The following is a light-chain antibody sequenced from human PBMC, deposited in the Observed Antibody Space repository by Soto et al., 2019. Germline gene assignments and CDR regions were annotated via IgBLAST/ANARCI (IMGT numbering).Light chain of an antibody. CDR2: AAS. J-gene: IGKJ1*01. Sequence: DVRMTQSPSSLSASVGDSVTITCRASQSISTYLNWYQQKPGRAPKVVSYAASNLQSGVPSRFSGSGSGTDFTLTIRGLQPGDSATYFCQQSFGSTWTFGQGTKVEI. V-gene: IGKV1-39*01. CDR3: QQSFGSTWT. CDR1: QSISTY.